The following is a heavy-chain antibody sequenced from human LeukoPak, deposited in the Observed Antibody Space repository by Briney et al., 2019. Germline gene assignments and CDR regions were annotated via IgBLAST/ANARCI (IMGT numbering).Heavy chain of an antibody. CDR1: GFTFSTYG. Sequence: GRSLRLSCAASGFTFSTYGMHWVRQAPGKGLEWVALISYDGSNNYYADSVKGRFTISRNNSKNTLYLQMNSLRAEDTAVYYCGGERQGEGAPPFDYWGREPWSPSPQ. J-gene: IGHJ4*02. CDR2: ISYDGSNN. D-gene: IGHD3-16*01. V-gene: IGHV3-30*03. CDR3: GGERQGEGAPPFDY.